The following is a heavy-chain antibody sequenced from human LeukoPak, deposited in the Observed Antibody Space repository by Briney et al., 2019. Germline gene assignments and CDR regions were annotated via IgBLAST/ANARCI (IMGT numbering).Heavy chain of an antibody. D-gene: IGHD6-19*01. V-gene: IGHV1-2*02. CDR2: INPNSGVT. J-gene: IGHJ4*02. CDR1: GYTFTGYY. CDR3: ARGQQWLEAFDY. Sequence: ASVKVSCKASGYTFTGYYIHWVRQAPGQGLEWTGWINPNSGVTHYPQKFQGRVTMTRDTSIRTAYMEVSSLRSDDTAVYYCARGQQWLEAFDYWGLGTLVTVSS.